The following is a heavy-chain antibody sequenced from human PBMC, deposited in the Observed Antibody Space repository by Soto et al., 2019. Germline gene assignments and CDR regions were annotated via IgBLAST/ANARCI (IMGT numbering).Heavy chain of an antibody. CDR2: IISIFGTV. D-gene: IGHD3-3*01. CDR3: AGPPREYDCWNGYYYGMDD. J-gene: IGHJ6*02. CDR1: AGTFSSYA. Sequence: SVPVSCKASAGTFSSYAISCMRQATVQGLVWTGGIISIFGTVNYAQKFQGRATITADDSTSTAYWERSSMRWEDRAAYYCAGPPREYDCWNGYYYGMDDWGQGTTVTVSS. V-gene: IGHV1-69*01.